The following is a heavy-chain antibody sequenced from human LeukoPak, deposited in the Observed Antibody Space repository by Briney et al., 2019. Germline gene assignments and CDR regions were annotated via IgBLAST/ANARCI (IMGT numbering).Heavy chain of an antibody. CDR3: ARESGPAAAGTADFDY. CDR2: INPSGGST. D-gene: IGHD6-13*01. V-gene: IGHV1-46*01. J-gene: IGHJ4*02. CDR1: GYTFSDYS. Sequence: GASVKVSCKASGYTFSDYSITWVRQAPGQGLEWMGIINPSGGSTSYAQKFQGRVTMTRDMSTSTVYMELSSLRSEDTAVYYCARESGPAAAGTADFDYWGQGTLVTVSS.